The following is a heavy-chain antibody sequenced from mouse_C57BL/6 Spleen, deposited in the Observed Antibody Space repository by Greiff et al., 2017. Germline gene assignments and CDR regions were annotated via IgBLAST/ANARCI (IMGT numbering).Heavy chain of an antibody. Sequence: QVQLQQSGAELVRPGTSVKVSCKASGYAFTNYLIEWVKQRPGQGLEWIGVINPGSGGTNYNEKFKGKATLTADKSSSTAYMQLSSLTSEDSAVYFCARSGFPYYFDYWGQGTTRTVSS. D-gene: IGHD3-1*01. J-gene: IGHJ2*01. CDR1: GYAFTNYL. CDR3: ARSGFPYYFDY. V-gene: IGHV1-54*01. CDR2: INPGSGGT.